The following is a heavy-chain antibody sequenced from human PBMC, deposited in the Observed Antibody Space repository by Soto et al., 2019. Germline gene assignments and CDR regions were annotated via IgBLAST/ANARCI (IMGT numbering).Heavy chain of an antibody. CDR1: GFTFRSFT. CDR2: IISNSAYI. J-gene: IGHJ5*02. D-gene: IGHD6-13*01. Sequence: GGSLRLSCAASGFTFRSFTMNWVRQAPGKGLEWVSNIISNSAYIYYTDALRGRITISRDNAKNSLHLQMNSLRAEDTAVYYCTRDASRDSSARGWFDPWGPGTLVTVSS. CDR3: TRDASRDSSARGWFDP. V-gene: IGHV3-21*01.